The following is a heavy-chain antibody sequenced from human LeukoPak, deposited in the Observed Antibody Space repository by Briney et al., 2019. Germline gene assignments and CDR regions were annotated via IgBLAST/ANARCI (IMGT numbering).Heavy chain of an antibody. CDR1: GFTFSDYY. V-gene: IGHV3-11*01. D-gene: IGHD6-13*01. CDR3: ARDSRTSSWDKEVDY. Sequence: TGGSLRLSCAASGFTFSDYYMSWIRQAPGKGLEWVSYISKISDTIYYADSVKGRFTISRDNAKDSLYLQMNSLRAEDTAVYYCARDSRTSSWDKEVDYWGQGIMVTVSS. CDR2: ISKISDTI. J-gene: IGHJ4*02.